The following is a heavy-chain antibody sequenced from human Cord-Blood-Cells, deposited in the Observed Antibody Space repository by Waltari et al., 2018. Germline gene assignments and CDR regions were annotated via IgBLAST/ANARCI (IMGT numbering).Heavy chain of an antibody. V-gene: IGHV4-38-2*02. J-gene: IGHJ5*02. D-gene: IGHD2-2*01. CDR2: IYHSGST. CDR1: GYSISSGYY. Sequence: QVQLQESGPGLVKPSETLSLTCTVSGYSISSGYYWGWTRQPQGRGLEWIGSIYHSGSTYYNPSLKSRVTISVDTSKNQFSLKLSSVTAADTAVYYCARDLVGGYCSSTSCSEGPWGQGTLVTVSS. CDR3: ARDLVGGYCSSTSCSEGP.